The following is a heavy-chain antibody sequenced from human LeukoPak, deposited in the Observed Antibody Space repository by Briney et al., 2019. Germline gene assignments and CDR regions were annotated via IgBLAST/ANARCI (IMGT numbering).Heavy chain of an antibody. D-gene: IGHD5-18*01. Sequence: ASVKVSCKASGGTFSSYAISWVRQAPGQGLEWMGRIIPILGIANYAQKFQGRVTMTRDTSTSTVYMELSSLRSEDTAVYYCARGVDTAMVQIGDYWGQGTLVTVSS. V-gene: IGHV1-69*04. CDR3: ARGVDTAMVQIGDY. CDR1: GGTFSSYA. CDR2: IIPILGIA. J-gene: IGHJ4*02.